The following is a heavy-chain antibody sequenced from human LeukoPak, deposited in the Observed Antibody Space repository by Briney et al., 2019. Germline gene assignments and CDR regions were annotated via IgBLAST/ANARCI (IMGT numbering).Heavy chain of an antibody. V-gene: IGHV4-61*02. CDR2: IYSSGNS. D-gene: IGHD6-19*01. CDR1: GASFSSDSYY. J-gene: IGHJ3*02. CDR3: ARDMTGSGWNDAFDI. Sequence: PSETLSLTCTVSGASFSSDSYYWSWIRQPAGKELEWIGRIYSSGNSKYNPALMSRVTISLDTSKNQLSLNLSSVTAADTAVYYCARDMTGSGWNDAFDIWGQGTMVTVSS.